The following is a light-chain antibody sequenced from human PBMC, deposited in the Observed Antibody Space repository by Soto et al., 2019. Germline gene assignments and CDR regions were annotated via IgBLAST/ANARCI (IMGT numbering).Light chain of an antibody. CDR2: AAS. Sequence: IVLTLSQGPLSLSPGPRASPSCTASQSVSNNYLSWHQKKPRQAPRLLIYAASNRATGIPDRFCGRGSGKDFALTISRLEPEDFAVYYCQQYGSSGTFGQGTKVDIK. CDR1: QSVSNNY. CDR3: QQYGSSGT. J-gene: IGKJ1*01. V-gene: IGKV3-20*01.